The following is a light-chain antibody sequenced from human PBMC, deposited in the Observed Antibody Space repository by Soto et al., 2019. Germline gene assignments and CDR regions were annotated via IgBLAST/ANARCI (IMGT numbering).Light chain of an antibody. CDR1: QGISSY. V-gene: IGKV1-9*01. Sequence: DIQLTQSPSFLSASVGDRVTITCRASQGISSYLAWCQQKPGKAPKLLIYAASTLQSGVPSRFSGSGSETAFTLTINSLQPEDFATYYCQQLNSFPITFDQGTRLEIK. CDR3: QQLNSFPIT. CDR2: AAS. J-gene: IGKJ5*01.